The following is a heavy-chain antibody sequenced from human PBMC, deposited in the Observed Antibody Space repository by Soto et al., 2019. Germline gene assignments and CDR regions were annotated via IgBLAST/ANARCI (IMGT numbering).Heavy chain of an antibody. CDR1: GFSFSSYT. V-gene: IGHV3-21*01. CDR3: ARDRIESYYYYGMDV. J-gene: IGHJ6*02. CDR2: ISAGSIYI. Sequence: GGSLRLSCEASGFSFSSYTMNWVRQAPGKGLEWVSSISAGSIYIYYPDSVKGRFTISRDNAKNSLYLQMNSLRAEDTAVYYCARDRIESYYYYGMDVWGQGTTVTVSS. D-gene: IGHD1-26*01.